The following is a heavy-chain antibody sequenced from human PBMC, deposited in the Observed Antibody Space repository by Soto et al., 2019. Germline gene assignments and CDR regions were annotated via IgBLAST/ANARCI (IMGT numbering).Heavy chain of an antibody. Sequence: QVQLVQSGAEVKKPGSSVKVSCKASGGTFSSYTISWVRQAPGQGLEWMGRIIPILGIANYAQKFQGRVTITADQPTSTAYMGLSSQRSEDTAVYYCARDGGGVVVPAADWYFDLWGRGTLVTVSS. CDR3: ARDGGGVVVPAADWYFDL. CDR1: GGTFSSYT. CDR2: IIPILGIA. J-gene: IGHJ2*01. D-gene: IGHD2-2*01. V-gene: IGHV1-69*02.